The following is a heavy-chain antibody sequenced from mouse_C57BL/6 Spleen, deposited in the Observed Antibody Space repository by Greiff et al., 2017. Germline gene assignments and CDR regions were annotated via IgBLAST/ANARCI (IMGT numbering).Heavy chain of an antibody. D-gene: IGHD4-1*01. CDR2: IDPANGNT. Sequence: VHVKQSVAELVRPGASVKLSCTASGFNIKNTYMHWVKQRPEQGLEWIGRIDPANGNTKYAPKFQGKATITADTSSNTAYLQLSSLTSEDSAVYYCTRDLGFDYWGQGTTLTVAS. V-gene: IGHV14-3*01. CDR3: TRDLGFDY. CDR1: GFNIKNTY. J-gene: IGHJ2*01.